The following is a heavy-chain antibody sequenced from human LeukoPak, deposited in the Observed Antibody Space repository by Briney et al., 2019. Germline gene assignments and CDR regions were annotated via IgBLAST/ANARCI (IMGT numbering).Heavy chain of an antibody. V-gene: IGHV3-48*02. J-gene: IGHJ4*02. CDR2: IRTTAEGAKYA. Sequence: QPGGSLRLSCATSGFSFTDYPMNWVRQAPGKGLEWISNIRTTAEGAKYAYYADSVKGRVTISRDDGENTLYLHMNSLRDDDTAVYHCATDQRYAFDYWGQGILVTVSS. CDR1: GFSFTDYP. CDR3: ATDQRYAFDY. D-gene: IGHD3-9*01.